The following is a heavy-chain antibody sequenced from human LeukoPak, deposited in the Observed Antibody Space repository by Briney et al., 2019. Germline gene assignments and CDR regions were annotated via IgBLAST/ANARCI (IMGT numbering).Heavy chain of an antibody. CDR2: ISAYNGNT. Sequence: PSVKVSCKASGYTFTSYGISWVRQAPGQGLEWMEWISAYNGNTNYAQKLQGRVTMTTDTSTSTAYMKLRSLRSDDTAVYYCARDRGEVVAAYDDAFDIWGQGTMVTVSS. V-gene: IGHV1-18*01. CDR1: GYTFTSYG. J-gene: IGHJ3*02. D-gene: IGHD2-15*01. CDR3: ARDRGEVVAAYDDAFDI.